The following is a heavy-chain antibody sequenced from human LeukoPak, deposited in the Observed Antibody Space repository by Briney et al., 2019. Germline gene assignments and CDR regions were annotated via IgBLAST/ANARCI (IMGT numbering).Heavy chain of an antibody. CDR1: GYTFTSYH. J-gene: IGHJ3*02. CDR2: INPNSGGT. Sequence: ASVKVSCKASGYTFTSYHMHWVRQAPGQGLEWMGWINPNSGGTNYAQKFQGRVTMTRDTSISTAYMELSRLRSDDTAVYYCASDWGLSQLEYCSNTNCYMGAFDIWGQGTMVTVSS. D-gene: IGHD2-2*02. V-gene: IGHV1-2*02. CDR3: ASDWGLSQLEYCSNTNCYMGAFDI.